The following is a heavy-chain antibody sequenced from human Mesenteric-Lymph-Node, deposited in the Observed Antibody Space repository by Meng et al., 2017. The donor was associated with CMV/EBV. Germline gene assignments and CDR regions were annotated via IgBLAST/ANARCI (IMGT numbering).Heavy chain of an antibody. CDR2: IRSSSSYI. CDR3: MSAGENY. V-gene: IGHV3-21*01. Sequence: SRRLSCAACGLAFSSYAMNWVRQAPGKGLEWVSCIRSSSSYIDYADSVKGRFTISRDNAKNLLYLQMNSLRVEDTAVYYCMSAGENYWGQGTLVTVSS. J-gene: IGHJ4*02. D-gene: IGHD1-26*01. CDR1: GLAFSSYA.